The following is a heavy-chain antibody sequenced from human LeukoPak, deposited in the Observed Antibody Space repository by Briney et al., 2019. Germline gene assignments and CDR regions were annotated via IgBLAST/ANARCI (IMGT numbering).Heavy chain of an antibody. J-gene: IGHJ4*02. D-gene: IGHD4-17*01. CDR3: ARDLYGDYAFDY. CDR2: ISSSSTYI. Sequence: GGSLRLSCAASGFTFISYSMNWVRQAPGKGLEWVSSISSSSTYIYYADSVKGRFTISRDNAKNSLYLQMNSLRAEDTAVYYCARDLYGDYAFDYWGQGTLVTVSS. CDR1: GFTFISYS. V-gene: IGHV3-21*01.